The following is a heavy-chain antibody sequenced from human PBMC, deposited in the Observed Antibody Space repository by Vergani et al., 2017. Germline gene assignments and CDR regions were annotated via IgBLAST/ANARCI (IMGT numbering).Heavy chain of an antibody. CDR3: ARLDPVATIRTQEDY. CDR2: INHSGST. V-gene: IGHV4-34*01. J-gene: IGHJ4*02. CDR1: GGSFSGYY. Sequence: QVQLQQWGAGLLKPSETLSLTCAVYGGSFSGYYWSWIRQPPGKGLEWIGEINHSGSTNYNPSLKSRVTISVDTSKNQFSLKLGSVTAADTAVYYCARLDPVATIRTQEDYWGQGTLVTVSS. D-gene: IGHD5-12*01.